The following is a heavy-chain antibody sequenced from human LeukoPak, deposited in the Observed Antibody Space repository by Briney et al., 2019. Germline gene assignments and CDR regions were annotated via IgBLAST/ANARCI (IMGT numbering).Heavy chain of an antibody. Sequence: AGGSLRHSCAASGFTFSDYYMSWIRQAPGKGLEWVSYISSSGSTIYYADSVKGRFTISRDNAKNSLYLQMNSLRAEDTAVYYCARARCSGGSCYLGYWGQGTLVTVSS. CDR3: ARARCSGGSCYLGY. J-gene: IGHJ4*02. CDR2: ISSSGSTI. CDR1: GFTFSDYY. D-gene: IGHD2-15*01. V-gene: IGHV3-11*01.